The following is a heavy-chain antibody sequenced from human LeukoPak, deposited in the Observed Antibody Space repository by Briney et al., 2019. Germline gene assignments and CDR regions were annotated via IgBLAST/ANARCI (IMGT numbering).Heavy chain of an antibody. CDR2: VSSSGSTI. CDR3: AKDGTSYYYIYY. V-gene: IGHV3-48*04. D-gene: IGHD2/OR15-2a*01. CDR1: GFTFSSYS. Sequence: GGSLRLSCEASGFTFSSYSMNWVRQAPGKGLEWVSYVSSSGSTIHYADSMKGRFTISRDNAKNSLYLQMNSLRAEDTAVYYCAKDGTSYYYIYYWGQGTLVTVSS. J-gene: IGHJ4*02.